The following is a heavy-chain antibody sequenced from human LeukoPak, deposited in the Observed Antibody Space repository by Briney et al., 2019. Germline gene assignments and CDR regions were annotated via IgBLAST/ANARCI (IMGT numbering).Heavy chain of an antibody. D-gene: IGHD2/OR15-2a*01. Sequence: PSETLSLTCTVSGGSISSYYWSWIRQPPGKGLEWIGHIYYSGSITYNPSLKSRVTISVDTSKNQFSLKLISVTAADTAVYYCAKALTSGTTPRIWGQGTMVTVSS. J-gene: IGHJ3*02. V-gene: IGHV4-59*01. CDR3: AKALTSGTTPRI. CDR2: IYYSGSI. CDR1: GGSISSYY.